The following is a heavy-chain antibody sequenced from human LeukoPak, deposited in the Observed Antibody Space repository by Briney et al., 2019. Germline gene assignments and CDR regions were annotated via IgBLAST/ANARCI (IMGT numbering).Heavy chain of an antibody. CDR2: MSPNSGNT. Sequence: GASVKVSFQASGYTFTSYDINWVRQAPGRGLEWVGWMSPNSGNTDCAQKFQGRVIMTRNTSISTAYMELSSLRSEDTAVYYCARWGGSNYYDSSGYVDYWGQGTLVTVSS. CDR1: GYTFTSYD. J-gene: IGHJ4*02. V-gene: IGHV1-8*01. CDR3: ARWGGSNYYDSSGYVDY. D-gene: IGHD3-22*01.